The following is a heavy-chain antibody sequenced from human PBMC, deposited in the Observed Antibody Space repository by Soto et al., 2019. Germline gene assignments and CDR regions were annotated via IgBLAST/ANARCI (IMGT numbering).Heavy chain of an antibody. Sequence: SVKVSCKASVGTFSSYAISWVRQAPGQGLEWMGGIIPIFGTANYAQKFQGRVTITADESTSTAYMELSSLRSEDTVVYYCARAIGYFDPYYGMDVWGQGTTVTVSS. J-gene: IGHJ6*02. D-gene: IGHD3-9*01. CDR2: IIPIFGTA. CDR1: VGTFSSYA. CDR3: ARAIGYFDPYYGMDV. V-gene: IGHV1-69*13.